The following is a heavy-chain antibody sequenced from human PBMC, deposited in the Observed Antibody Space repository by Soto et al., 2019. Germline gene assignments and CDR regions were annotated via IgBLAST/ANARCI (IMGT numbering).Heavy chain of an antibody. Sequence: EVQLLESGGGLVQPGGSLRLSCAASGFTFSSYAMSWVRQAPGKGLEWVSAISGSGGSTYYADTVKGRFTISRDNSKNTLDLQMNSLRAGDTAVYYCAKGSMLTGHFDYWGQGTLVTVSS. CDR2: ISGSGGST. CDR3: AKGSMLTGHFDY. CDR1: GFTFSSYA. J-gene: IGHJ4*02. V-gene: IGHV3-23*01. D-gene: IGHD3-9*01.